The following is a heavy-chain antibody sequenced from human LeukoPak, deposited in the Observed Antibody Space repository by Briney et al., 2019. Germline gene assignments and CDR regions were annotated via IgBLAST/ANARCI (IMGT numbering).Heavy chain of an antibody. CDR1: GYTFTSYG. Sequence: GASVKVSCKASGYTFTSYGISWVRQAPGQGLEWMGWISAYNGNTNYAQKLQGRVTTTTDTSTSTAYMELRSLRSDDTAVYYCARDRPLYSGSYYDGGLDYWGQGTLVTVSS. V-gene: IGHV1-18*01. J-gene: IGHJ4*02. CDR3: ARDRPLYSGSYYDGGLDY. D-gene: IGHD1-26*01. CDR2: ISAYNGNT.